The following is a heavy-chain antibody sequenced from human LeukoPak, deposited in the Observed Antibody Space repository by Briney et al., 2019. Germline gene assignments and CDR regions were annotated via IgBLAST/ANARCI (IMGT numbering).Heavy chain of an antibody. Sequence: SETLSLTCTVSGYSISSGYYWGWIRQPPGKGLEWIGSMYDSGRTYYSPSLKSRVTISVDTSKNQFSLKLSSVTAADTSVYYCARLAWGVGPRRAFWDYWGQGTLVTVSS. J-gene: IGHJ4*02. CDR2: MYDSGRT. CDR1: GYSISSGYY. D-gene: IGHD1-26*01. CDR3: ARLAWGVGPRRAFWDY. V-gene: IGHV4-38-2*02.